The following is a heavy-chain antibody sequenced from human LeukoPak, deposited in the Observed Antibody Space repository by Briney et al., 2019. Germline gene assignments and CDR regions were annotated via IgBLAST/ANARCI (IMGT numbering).Heavy chain of an antibody. D-gene: IGHD3-10*01. V-gene: IGHV3-11*06. J-gene: IGHJ4*02. CDR3: AREGVRGSYYGH. Sequence: GRFTISRDNAKDSLYLQMNILRDEDTAVYYCAREGVRGSYYGHWGQGTLVTVSS.